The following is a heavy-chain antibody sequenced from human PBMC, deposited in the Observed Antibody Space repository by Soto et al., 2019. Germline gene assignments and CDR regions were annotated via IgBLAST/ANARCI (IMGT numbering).Heavy chain of an antibody. CDR1: GGTFSSYT. CDR2: IIPILGIA. J-gene: IGHJ5*02. CDR3: ASNFGSSWDWFDP. D-gene: IGHD6-13*01. V-gene: IGHV1-69*02. Sequence: QVQLVQSGAEVKKPGSSVKVSCKASGGTFSSYTISWVRQAPGQGLEWMGRIIPILGIANYAQKFQGRVTNTADKSTSTAYMELSSLRSEDTAVYYCASNFGSSWDWFDPWGQGTLVTVSS.